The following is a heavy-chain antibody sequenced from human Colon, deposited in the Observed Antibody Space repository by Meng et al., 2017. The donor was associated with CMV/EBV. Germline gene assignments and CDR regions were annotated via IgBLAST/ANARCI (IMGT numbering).Heavy chain of an antibody. D-gene: IGHD3/OR15-3a*01. CDR1: GFTFSSYG. CDR2: IWYDGSNK. V-gene: IGHV3-33*06. Sequence: GGSLRLSCAASGFTFSSYGMHWVRQAAGKGLEWVAVIWYDGSNKYYADSVKGRFTISRDNSKNTLYLQMNSLRAEDTAVYFCAKGVHDYNYYYGMDVWGQGTTVTVSS. CDR3: AKGVHDYNYYYGMDV. J-gene: IGHJ6*02.